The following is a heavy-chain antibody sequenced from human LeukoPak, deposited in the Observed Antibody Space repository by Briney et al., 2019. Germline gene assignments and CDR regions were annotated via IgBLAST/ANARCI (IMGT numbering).Heavy chain of an antibody. CDR1: GGSISSSSYY. J-gene: IGHJ6*02. CDR2: IYYSGST. CDR3: ASTTLFYCSSTSCYRALRHYYYYGMDV. Sequence: SETLSLTCTVSGGSISSSSYYWGWIRQPPGTGLEWIGSIYYSGSTYYNPSLKSRVTISVDTSKNQFSLKLSSVTAADTAVYYCASTTLFYCSSTSCYRALRHYYYYGMDVWGQGTTVTVSS. D-gene: IGHD2-2*02. V-gene: IGHV4-39*01.